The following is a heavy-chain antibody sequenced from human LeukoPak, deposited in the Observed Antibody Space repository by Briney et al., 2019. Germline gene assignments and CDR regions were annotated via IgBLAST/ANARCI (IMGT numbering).Heavy chain of an antibody. D-gene: IGHD4-17*01. CDR1: GGTFSSYA. J-gene: IGHJ4*02. CDR2: IIPIFGTA. Sequence: ASVKVSCKASGGTFSSYAISGVRQAPGQGLEWMGGIIPIFGTANYAQKFQGRVTITTDESTSTAYMELSSLRSEDTAVYYCARDRTRGSSSDYALDYWGQGTLVTVSS. V-gene: IGHV1-69*05. CDR3: ARDRTRGSSSDYALDY.